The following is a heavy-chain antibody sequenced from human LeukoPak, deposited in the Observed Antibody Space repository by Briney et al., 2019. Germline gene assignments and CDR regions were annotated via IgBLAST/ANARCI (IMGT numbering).Heavy chain of an antibody. CDR1: GFTFSSYA. V-gene: IGHV3-23*01. CDR2: ISGSGGST. Sequence: GASLRLSCAASGFTFSSYAMSWVRQAPGKGLEWVSAISGSGGSTYYADSVKGRFTTSRDNSKNTLYLQMNSLRAEDTAVYYCAMSSFGRAFDIWGQGTMVTVSS. D-gene: IGHD6-13*01. J-gene: IGHJ3*02. CDR3: AMSSFGRAFDI.